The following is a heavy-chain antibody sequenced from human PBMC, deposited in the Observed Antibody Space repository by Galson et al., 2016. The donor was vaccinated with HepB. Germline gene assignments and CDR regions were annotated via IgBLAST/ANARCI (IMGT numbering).Heavy chain of an antibody. V-gene: IGHV5-51*01. Sequence: QSGAEVKKPGESLKISCEGSGHTYGDYWIGWARQMHGGGLEWMGLIRLLDSTTFYRPSFSGQVTISADRSISTAYLEWSSLKASDTAIYYCATAMDGTFFFDYWGQGALVTVSS. CDR2: IRLLDSTT. CDR3: ATAMDGTFFFDY. J-gene: IGHJ4*02. CDR1: GHTYGDYW. D-gene: IGHD1/OR15-1a*01.